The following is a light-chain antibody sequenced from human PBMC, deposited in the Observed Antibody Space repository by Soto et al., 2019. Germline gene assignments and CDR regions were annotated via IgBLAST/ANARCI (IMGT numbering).Light chain of an antibody. CDR2: GAS. CDR3: QQYSSSPPYT. Sequence: EIVLTQSPGTLSLSPGERATLSCRASQSVSSSYLAWYQQKPGQAPRLLIYGASSRATGIPGRFSGSGSGTDFTLTISRLQPEDFAVYYCQQYSSSPPYTFGQGTKLEIK. CDR1: QSVSSSY. V-gene: IGKV3-20*01. J-gene: IGKJ2*01.